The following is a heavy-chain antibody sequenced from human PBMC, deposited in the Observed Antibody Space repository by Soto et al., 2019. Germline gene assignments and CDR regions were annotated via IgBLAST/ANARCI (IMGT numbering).Heavy chain of an antibody. CDR3: ARGRRVGARHYYFDY. Sequence: GGSLRLSCAASGFTFSSYWMSWVRQAPGKGLEWVANIKQDGSEKYYVDSVKGRFTISRDNAKNSLYLQMNSLRAEDTAVYYCARGRRVGARHYYFDYWGQGTLVTVSS. J-gene: IGHJ4*02. CDR1: GFTFSSYW. V-gene: IGHV3-7*05. D-gene: IGHD1-26*01. CDR2: IKQDGSEK.